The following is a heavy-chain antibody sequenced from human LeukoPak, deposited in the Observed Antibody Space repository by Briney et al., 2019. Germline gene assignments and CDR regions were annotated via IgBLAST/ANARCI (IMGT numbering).Heavy chain of an antibody. CDR2: IKSKADGGTT. Sequence: GGSLRLSCAASGFTFSNAWMSWVRQAPGEGLEWVGCIKSKADGGTTDYAAPVKGRFTISRDDSKNTLYLQMNSLKTDDTAVYYCAADKNTANDYWGQGTLVTVSS. D-gene: IGHD5-18*01. V-gene: IGHV3-15*01. CDR1: GFTFSNAW. CDR3: AADKNTANDY. J-gene: IGHJ4*02.